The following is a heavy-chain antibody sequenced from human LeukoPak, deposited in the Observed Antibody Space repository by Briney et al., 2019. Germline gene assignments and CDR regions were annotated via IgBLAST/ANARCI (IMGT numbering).Heavy chain of an antibody. D-gene: IGHD3-16*02. CDR2: IKQDGSEK. CDR1: GFTFSTYW. J-gene: IGHJ4*02. Sequence: GGSLRLSCAASGFTFSTYWMSWVRQAPGKGLECVANIKQDGSEKYSVDCVKGRFTISRDNSKNTLYLQMNSLRAEDTAVYYCAKDHDYVWGSYHDHYYFDYWGQGTLVTVSS. CDR3: AKDHDYVWGSYHDHYYFDY. V-gene: IGHV3-7*01.